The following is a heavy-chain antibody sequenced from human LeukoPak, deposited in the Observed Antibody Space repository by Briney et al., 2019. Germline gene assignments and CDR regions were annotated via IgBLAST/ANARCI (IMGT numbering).Heavy chain of an antibody. CDR1: GFTFSSYA. Sequence: PGGSLRLSCAASGFTFSSYAMSWVRQAPGKGLEWVSAISGSGGSTYYADSVKGRFTISRDNSKNTLYLQMNSLRAEDTAVYYCAKAFYSSSWQDYFDYWGQGTLVTVSS. J-gene: IGHJ4*02. D-gene: IGHD6-13*01. CDR3: AKAFYSSSWQDYFDY. CDR2: ISGSGGST. V-gene: IGHV3-23*01.